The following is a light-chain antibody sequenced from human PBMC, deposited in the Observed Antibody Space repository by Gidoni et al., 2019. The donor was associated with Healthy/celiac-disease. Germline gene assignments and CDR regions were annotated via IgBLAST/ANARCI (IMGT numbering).Light chain of an antibody. CDR3: QQYGSSPGT. CDR2: GAS. V-gene: IGKV3-20*01. Sequence: IVLTQSPGTLSFAPVERATLYCRAHQSVSSSYLAWYQQKPGQAPRLLIYGASSRATGIPDRFSSSGSGTDFTLTISSLQPEDFAVYYCQQYGSSPGTFGQGTKVEIK. J-gene: IGKJ1*01. CDR1: QSVSSSY.